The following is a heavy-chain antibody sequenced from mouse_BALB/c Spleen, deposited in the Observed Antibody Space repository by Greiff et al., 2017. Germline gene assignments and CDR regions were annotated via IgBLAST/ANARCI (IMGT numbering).Heavy chain of an antibody. D-gene: IGHD3-3*01. V-gene: IGHV1-87*01. J-gene: IGHJ3*01. CDR3: ARCRDGFAD. CDR2: IYPGDGDT. Sequence: VKLMESGAELARPGASVKLSCKASGYTFTSYWMQWVKQRPGQGLEWIGAIYPGDGDTRYTQKFKGKATLTADKSSSTAYMQLSSLASEDSAVYYCARCRDGFADWGQGTLVTVSA. CDR1: GYTFTSYW.